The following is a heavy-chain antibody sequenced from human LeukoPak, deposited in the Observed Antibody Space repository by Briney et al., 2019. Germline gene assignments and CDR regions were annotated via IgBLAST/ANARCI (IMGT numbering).Heavy chain of an antibody. D-gene: IGHD2-15*01. Sequence: PGGSLRLSCAASGFTFSSYAMTWVRQAPGKGLEWVSSMSSGGSYIYYADSVRGRFTISRDNAKDSLFLLMNSLRVEDMAAYYCARGRPTGSSRRFVVQWGQGTLVTVSS. CDR1: GFTFSSYA. J-gene: IGHJ4*02. CDR2: MSSGGSYI. CDR3: ARGRPTGSSRRFVVQ. V-gene: IGHV3-21*06.